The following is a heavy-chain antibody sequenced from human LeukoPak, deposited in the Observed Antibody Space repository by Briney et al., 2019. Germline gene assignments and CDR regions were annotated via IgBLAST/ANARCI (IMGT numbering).Heavy chain of an antibody. J-gene: IGHJ3*02. V-gene: IGHV4-4*07. CDR1: GGSISTYY. CDR2: FYNSRTN. D-gene: IGHD3-16*02. CDR3: ARSGILIGGVIVDAFDI. Sequence: SETLSLTCTVSGGSISTYYWTWIRQPAGKGLERIGRFYNSRTNTYNPSLKSRVTVSVDTSKSQFSLKLSSVTAADTAVYYCARSGILIGGVIVDAFDIWGQGAVVTVSS.